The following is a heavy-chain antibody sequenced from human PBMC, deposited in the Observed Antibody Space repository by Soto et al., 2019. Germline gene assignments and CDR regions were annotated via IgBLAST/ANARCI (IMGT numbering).Heavy chain of an antibody. Sequence: EVQLVESGGGLVQPGGSLRLSCAASGFTFSSYEMNWVRQAPGKGLEWVSYISSSGSTIYYADSVKGRFTISRDNAKNSLYLQMNSLRAEDTAAYYCASNSGYYYDSSGYSDFYYYYYGMDAWGQGTTVTVSS. CDR2: ISSSGSTI. V-gene: IGHV3-48*03. J-gene: IGHJ6*02. D-gene: IGHD3-22*01. CDR1: GFTFSSYE. CDR3: ASNSGYYYDSSGYSDFYYYYYGMDA.